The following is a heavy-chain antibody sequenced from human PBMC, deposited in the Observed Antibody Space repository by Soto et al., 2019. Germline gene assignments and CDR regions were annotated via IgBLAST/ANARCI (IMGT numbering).Heavy chain of an antibody. D-gene: IGHD3-3*01. CDR1: GFTFSSYG. CDR2: ISYDGSKK. V-gene: IGHV3-30*18. Sequence: QVQLVESGGGVVQPGRSLRLSCAASGFTFSSYGMHWVRQAPGKGLEWVAVISYDGSKKYYADSVKGRFTISRDNSKNTLYLQMNSLRAEDTAVYYCAKDQDDHYDFWRGYYRGGRYYYGMDVWGQGTTGTVSS. CDR3: AKDQDDHYDFWRGYYRGGRYYYGMDV. J-gene: IGHJ6*02.